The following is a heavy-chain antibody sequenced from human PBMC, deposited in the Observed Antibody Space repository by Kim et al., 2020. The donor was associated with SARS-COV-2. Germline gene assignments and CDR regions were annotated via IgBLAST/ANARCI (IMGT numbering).Heavy chain of an antibody. V-gene: IGHV1-69*13. CDR1: GGTFSSYA. Sequence: SVKVSCKASGGTFSSYAISWVRQAPGQGLEWMGGIIPIFGTANYAQKFQGRVTITADESTSTAYMELSSLRSEDTAVYYCARDRRDYDILTDVWGQGTTVTASS. D-gene: IGHD3-9*01. CDR3: ARDRRDYDILTDV. J-gene: IGHJ6*02. CDR2: IIPIFGTA.